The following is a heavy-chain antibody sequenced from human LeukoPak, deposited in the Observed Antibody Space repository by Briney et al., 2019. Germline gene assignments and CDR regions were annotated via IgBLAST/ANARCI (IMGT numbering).Heavy chain of an antibody. J-gene: IGHJ6*02. CDR1: GASLGIHY. V-gene: IGHV4-59*08. D-gene: IGHD1-26*01. Sequence: SETPSLTCTIAGASLGIHYWSWIRQPPGKGLEWIGYIYHDGSTNYNPSLKSRVTMSVDTFKNQFSLKMSSVTAADTAVYYCARHQGSGRKNYYGMDVWGQGTTLTVSS. CDR2: IYHDGST. CDR3: ARHQGSGRKNYYGMDV.